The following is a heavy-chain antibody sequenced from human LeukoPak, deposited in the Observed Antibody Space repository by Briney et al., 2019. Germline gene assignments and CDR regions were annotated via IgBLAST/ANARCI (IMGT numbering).Heavy chain of an antibody. Sequence: SVKVSCKASGGTFSSYAISWVRQAPGQGLEWMGGIIPIFGTANYAQKFQGRVTITADESTSTAYMELSSLRSEDTAVYYCARDRLYYYDSSGPRGDWFDPWGQGTLVTVSS. CDR2: IIPIFGTA. V-gene: IGHV1-69*13. CDR1: GGTFSSYA. J-gene: IGHJ5*02. CDR3: ARDRLYYYDSSGPRGDWFDP. D-gene: IGHD3-22*01.